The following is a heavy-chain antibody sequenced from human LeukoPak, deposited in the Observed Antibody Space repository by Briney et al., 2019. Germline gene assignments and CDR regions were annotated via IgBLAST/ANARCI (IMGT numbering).Heavy chain of an antibody. Sequence: SVKVSCKASGGTFSSYTISWVLQAPGQGLEWMGRIIPILGIANYAQKFQGRVTITADKSTSAAYMELSSLRSEDTAVYYCASRPAYYYDSSGYYPGTFDIWGQGTMVTVSS. J-gene: IGHJ3*02. CDR1: GGTFSSYT. D-gene: IGHD3-22*01. CDR2: IIPILGIA. V-gene: IGHV1-69*02. CDR3: ASRPAYYYDSSGYYPGTFDI.